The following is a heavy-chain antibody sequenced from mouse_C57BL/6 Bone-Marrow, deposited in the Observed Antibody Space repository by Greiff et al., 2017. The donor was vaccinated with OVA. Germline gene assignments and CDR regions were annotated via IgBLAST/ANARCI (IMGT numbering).Heavy chain of an antibody. J-gene: IGHJ1*03. V-gene: IGHV1-50*01. CDR2: IDPSASYT. CDR3: ARGIITTVVDEYVDG. D-gene: IGHD1-1*01. Sequence: VQLQQPGAELVKPGASVKLSCKASGYTFTSYWMQWVKQRPGQGLEWIGEIDPSASYTTYHQKFKGKATLTVDTSSRTAYMQLSSLTSEDSAVYYCARGIITTVVDEYVDGWGKGTTVTVSS. CDR1: GYTFTSYW.